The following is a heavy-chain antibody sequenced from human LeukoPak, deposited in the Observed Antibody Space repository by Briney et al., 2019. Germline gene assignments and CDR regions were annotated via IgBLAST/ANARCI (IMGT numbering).Heavy chain of an antibody. V-gene: IGHV3-33*01. CDR3: ARDRTYCSSTSCTRLGMDV. Sequence: PGGSLRLSCELSGFTFTRYGMHWVRQAPGKGLEWVAVVWHDGSDNAYADSVKGRFTISRDYTKNMLYLQMNSLRAEDTALYYCARDRTYCSSTSCTRLGMDVWGQGTTVTVSS. J-gene: IGHJ6*02. D-gene: IGHD2-2*01. CDR2: VWHDGSDN. CDR1: GFTFTRYG.